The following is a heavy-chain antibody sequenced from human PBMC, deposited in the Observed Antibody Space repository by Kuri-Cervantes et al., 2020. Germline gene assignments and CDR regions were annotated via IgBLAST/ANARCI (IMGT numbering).Heavy chain of an antibody. CDR1: GFTFDDYA. CDR2: ISYDGNSK. V-gene: IGHV3-30-3*01. D-gene: IGHD5-24*01. J-gene: IGHJ4*02. CDR3: ARVRDGYNPPVIDY. Sequence: GESLKISCAASGFTFDDYAMHWVRQAPGKGLEWVTVISYDGNSKYYTDSVKGRFTISRDNAKNSLYLQMNSLRAEDTAVYYCARVRDGYNPPVIDYWGQGTLVTVSS.